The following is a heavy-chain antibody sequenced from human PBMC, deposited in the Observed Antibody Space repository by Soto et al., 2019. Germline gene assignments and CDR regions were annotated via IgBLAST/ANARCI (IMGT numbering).Heavy chain of an antibody. CDR1: GGSISNYY. Sequence: SETLSLTCSVSGGSISNYYWAWIRQPPGKGLEWIGYIYYGGSTYDNPSLKGRVAISVDKSRNQFSLKLSSMTAADTAFYYCARVGGDWGEGAMLTVYS. D-gene: IGHD4-17*01. CDR3: ARVGGD. CDR2: IYYGGST. V-gene: IGHV4-59*01. J-gene: IGHJ4*02.